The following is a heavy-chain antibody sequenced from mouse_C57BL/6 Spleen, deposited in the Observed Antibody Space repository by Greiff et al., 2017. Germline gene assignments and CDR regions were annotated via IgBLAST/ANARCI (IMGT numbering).Heavy chain of an antibody. V-gene: IGHV3-8*01. CDR3: ARNLVHWYFDV. CDR2: ISYSGST. J-gene: IGHJ1*03. CDR1: GYSITSDY. Sequence: VQLKESGPGLAKPSQTLSLTCSVTGYSITSDYWNWIRKIPGNKLEYMGYISYSGSTYYNPSLKSRISITRDTSKNQYYLQLNSVTTEDTATYYCARNLVHWYFDVWGTGTTVTVSS.